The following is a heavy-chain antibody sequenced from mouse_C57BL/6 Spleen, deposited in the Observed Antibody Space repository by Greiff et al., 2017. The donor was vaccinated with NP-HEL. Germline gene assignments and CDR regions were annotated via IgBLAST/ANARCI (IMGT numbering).Heavy chain of an antibody. CDR2: IYPGDGDT. D-gene: IGHD3-2*02. J-gene: IGHJ2*01. CDR3: ARGGPQAPFDY. Sequence: QVQLQQSGAELVKPGASVKISCKASGYAFSSYWMNWVKQRPGKGLEWIGQIYPGDGDTNYNGKFKGKATLTADKSSSTAYMQLSSLTSEDSAVYFCARGGPQAPFDYWGQGTTLTVSS. CDR1: GYAFSSYW. V-gene: IGHV1-80*01.